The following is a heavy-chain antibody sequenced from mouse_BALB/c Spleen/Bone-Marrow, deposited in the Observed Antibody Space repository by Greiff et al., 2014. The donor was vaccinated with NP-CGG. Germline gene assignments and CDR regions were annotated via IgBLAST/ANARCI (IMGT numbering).Heavy chain of an antibody. CDR1: GFSLTSYG. CDR3: ARVTGTDWYFDV. D-gene: IGHD4-1*01. Sequence: QVQLKESGPGLVAPSQSLSITCTVSGFSLTSYGVHWVRQPPGKGLEWLGVIWAGGSTNYNSALMSRLSISKDNSKSQVFLKMNSLQTGDTAMYYCARVTGTDWYFDVWGAGTTVTVSS. V-gene: IGHV2-9*02. J-gene: IGHJ1*01. CDR2: IWAGGST.